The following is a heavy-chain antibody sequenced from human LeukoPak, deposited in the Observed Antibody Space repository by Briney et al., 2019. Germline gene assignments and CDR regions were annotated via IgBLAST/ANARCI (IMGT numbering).Heavy chain of an antibody. D-gene: IGHD3-22*01. J-gene: IGHJ4*02. CDR1: GFTFSSYA. V-gene: IGHV3-23*01. Sequence: GGSLRLSCAASGFTFSSYAMSWVRQAPGKGLEWVSAISGSGGSTYYADSVKGRFTISRDNSKNTLYLQMNSLRAEDTAVYYCAKDLFYYDSSGYYSDYWGQGTLVTVSS. CDR3: AKDLFYYDSSGYYSDY. CDR2: ISGSGGST.